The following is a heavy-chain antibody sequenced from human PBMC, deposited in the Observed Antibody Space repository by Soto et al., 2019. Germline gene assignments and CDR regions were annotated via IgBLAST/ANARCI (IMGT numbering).Heavy chain of an antibody. D-gene: IGHD7-27*01. V-gene: IGHV3-33*01. J-gene: IGHJ3*02. CDR1: GFTFSSYG. CDR2: IWYDGSNK. CDR3: ARDPGLTPYHDAFDI. Sequence: QVQLVESGGGVVQPGRSLRLSCAASGFTFSSYGMHWVRQAPGKGLEWVAAIWYDGSNKYYADSVKGRFTISRDNSKNTLYLQMNSLRAEDTAVYYSARDPGLTPYHDAFDIWGQGTMVTVSS.